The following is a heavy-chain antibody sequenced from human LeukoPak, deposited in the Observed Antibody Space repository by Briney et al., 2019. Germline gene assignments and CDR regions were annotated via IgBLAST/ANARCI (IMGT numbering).Heavy chain of an antibody. CDR1: GFTFSSYV. CDR2: ISGSGGST. J-gene: IGHJ4*02. Sequence: PGGSLRLSCAASGFTFSSYVMSWVRQAPGKGLEWVSAISGSGGSTYYADSVKGRFTISRDNSKNTLYLQMNSLRAEDTAVYYCAKGSGYSTYYFDYWGQGTLVTVSS. CDR3: AKGSGYSTYYFDY. V-gene: IGHV3-23*01. D-gene: IGHD3-9*01.